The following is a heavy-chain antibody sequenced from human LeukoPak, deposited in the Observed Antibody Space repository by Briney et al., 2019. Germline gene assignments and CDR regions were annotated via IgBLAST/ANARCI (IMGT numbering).Heavy chain of an antibody. Sequence: ASVKVSCKASGYTFTSYGISWVRQAPGQGLEWMGWISAYNGNTNYAQKLQGRVTMTTDTSTSTAYMELRSLRSDDTAVYYCARDSVVPAAPDAFDIWGQRTMVTVSS. J-gene: IGHJ3*02. D-gene: IGHD2-2*01. V-gene: IGHV1-18*01. CDR1: GYTFTSYG. CDR2: ISAYNGNT. CDR3: ARDSVVPAAPDAFDI.